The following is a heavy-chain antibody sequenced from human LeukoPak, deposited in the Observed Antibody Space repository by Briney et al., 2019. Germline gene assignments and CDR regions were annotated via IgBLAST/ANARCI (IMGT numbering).Heavy chain of an antibody. V-gene: IGHV3-11*01. J-gene: IGHJ1*01. CDR1: GFTFSDYY. CDR3: ARGSSGYYVPAEYFQH. Sequence: GGSLRLSCAASGFTFSDYYMTWIRQAPGKGLEWVSYISSSCSTIYYADSVKGRFTISRDNAKNSLYLQMNSLRAEDTAVYYCARGSSGYYVPAEYFQHWGQGTLVTVSS. D-gene: IGHD3-22*01. CDR2: ISSSCSTI.